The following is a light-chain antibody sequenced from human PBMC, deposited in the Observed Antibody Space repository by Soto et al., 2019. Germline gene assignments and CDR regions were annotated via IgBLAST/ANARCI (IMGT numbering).Light chain of an antibody. V-gene: IGKV4-1*01. J-gene: IGKJ2*01. CDR3: QQYYSSPPT. CDR1: QSVSYTSNNQNF. Sequence: DIVMTQSPDSLAVSLGERATINCKSSQSVSYTSNNQNFLAWYQHKPGQPPKLLIYWASTRKSGVPDRFSGSGSGTDFTLTISSLQAEDVEVYYCQQYYSSPPTFGQGT. CDR2: WAS.